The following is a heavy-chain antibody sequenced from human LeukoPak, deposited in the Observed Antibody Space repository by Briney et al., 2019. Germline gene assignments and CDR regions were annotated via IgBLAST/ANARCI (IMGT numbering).Heavy chain of an antibody. Sequence: GESLRISCKCSGFDFTAYGIAWVRQMPGKGLELMGNIYPCGSNCRYSPSFQGQLTMSAHKSLTTVYLKWSSQKASDTAMYYCARHFHTAWFGFRGQGSLVTVSS. V-gene: IGHV5-51*01. J-gene: IGHJ4*02. CDR2: IYPCGSNC. CDR3: ARHFHTAWFGF. CDR1: GFDFTAYG.